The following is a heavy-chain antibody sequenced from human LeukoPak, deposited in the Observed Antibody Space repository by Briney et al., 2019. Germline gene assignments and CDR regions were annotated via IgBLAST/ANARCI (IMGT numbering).Heavy chain of an antibody. J-gene: IGHJ4*02. CDR1: GGSTTDYF. D-gene: IGHD5-24*01. V-gene: IGHV4-4*07. Sequence: SETLSLTCTVSGGSTTDYFWGWIRQPAGKGLEWIGRIYSSGSTNYNASLKSRVTMSVDTSKNQFSLKLSSVTAADTAVYYCAREVSARDGSLGRPFAYWGQGTLVTVSS. CDR2: IYSSGST. CDR3: AREVSARDGSLGRPFAY.